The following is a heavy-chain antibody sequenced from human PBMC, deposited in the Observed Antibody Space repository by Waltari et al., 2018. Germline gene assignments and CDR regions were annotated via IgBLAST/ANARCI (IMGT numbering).Heavy chain of an antibody. V-gene: IGHV3-33*06. CDR1: GFTFSSYG. Sequence: QVQLVESGGGVVQPGRSLRLSCAASGFTFSSYGMHWVRQAPGKGLEWVAVIWYDGSNKYYADSVKGRFTISRDNSKNTLYLQMNSLRAEDTAVYYCAKEYGSGSYYKRTLDYWGQGTLVTVSS. CDR3: AKEYGSGSYYKRTLDY. CDR2: IWYDGSNK. J-gene: IGHJ4*02. D-gene: IGHD3-10*01.